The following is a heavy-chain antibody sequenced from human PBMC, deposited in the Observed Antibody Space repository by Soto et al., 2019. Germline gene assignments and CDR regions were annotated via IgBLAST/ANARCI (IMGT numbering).Heavy chain of an antibody. CDR1: GFTFSSYA. Sequence: GGSLRLSCAASGFTFSSYALSWVRQAPGKGQEWVSAISGSGGSTYYAYSVKGRLTISSDNAKNTVYLQMNSLRAEDTAVYFWARDMVNFWSGYLNWFDSWGQGTLVTVSS. D-gene: IGHD3-3*01. J-gene: IGHJ5*01. CDR3: ARDMVNFWSGYLNWFDS. V-gene: IGHV3-23*01. CDR2: ISGSGGST.